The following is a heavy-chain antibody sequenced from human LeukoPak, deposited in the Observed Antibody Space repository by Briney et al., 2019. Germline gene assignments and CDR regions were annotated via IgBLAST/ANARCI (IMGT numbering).Heavy chain of an antibody. J-gene: IGHJ6*04. CDR3: VKDLRPFDSAYGMDV. CDR2: ISSNGGST. D-gene: IGHD3-9*01. V-gene: IGHV3-64D*06. CDR1: GFSFSSYA. Sequence: GGSLRLSCSAPGFSFSSYAMHWVRKATGKGMEYVPPISSNGGSTYYADSVKGRFTISRDNSKNTLYLQMSSLRAEDTAVYYCVKDLRPFDSAYGMDVWGKGTTVTVSS.